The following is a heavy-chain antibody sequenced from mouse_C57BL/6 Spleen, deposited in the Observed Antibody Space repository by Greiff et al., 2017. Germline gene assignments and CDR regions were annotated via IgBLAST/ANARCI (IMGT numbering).Heavy chain of an antibody. J-gene: IGHJ3*01. D-gene: IGHD2-3*01. CDR2: FDPSDSYT. CDR3: ERGDDEAY. Sequence: VQLQQPGAELVRPGTSVKLSCKASGYTFTTYWMHWVKQRPGQGLEWIGEFDPSDSYTNYNQKFKGKATLTVDTSSSPVYLQLNSLTSEDSAVDCCERGDDEAYWGQGTLVTVSA. V-gene: IGHV1-59*01. CDR1: GYTFTTYW.